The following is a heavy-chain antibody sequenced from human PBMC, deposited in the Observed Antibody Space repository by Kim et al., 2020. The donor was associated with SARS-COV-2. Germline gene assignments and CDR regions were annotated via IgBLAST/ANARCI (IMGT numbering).Heavy chain of an antibody. CDR2: ISSSGSTI. CDR3: ARDNKWIQTPLYYYYGMDV. CDR1: GFTFSDYY. J-gene: IGHJ6*02. D-gene: IGHD5-18*01. Sequence: GGSLRLSCAASGFTFSDYYMSWIRQAPGKGLEWVSYISSSGSTIYYADSVKGRFTISRDNAKNSLYLQMNSLRAEDTAVYYCARDNKWIQTPLYYYYGMDVWGQGTTVTVSS. V-gene: IGHV3-11*04.